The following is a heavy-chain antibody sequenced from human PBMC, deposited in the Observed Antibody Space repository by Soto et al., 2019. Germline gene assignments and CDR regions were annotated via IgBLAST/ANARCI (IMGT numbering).Heavy chain of an antibody. Sequence: EVQLVESGGGLVKPGGSLRLSCAASGFTFSSYSMNWVRQAPGKGLEWVSSISSSSSYIYYADSVKGRFTISRDNAKNSPYLQMNSLRAEDTAVYYCAREFPYCGGDCYSGYFDLWGRGTLVTVSS. CDR2: ISSSSSYI. J-gene: IGHJ2*01. CDR1: GFTFSSYS. D-gene: IGHD2-21*01. V-gene: IGHV3-21*01. CDR3: AREFPYCGGDCYSGYFDL.